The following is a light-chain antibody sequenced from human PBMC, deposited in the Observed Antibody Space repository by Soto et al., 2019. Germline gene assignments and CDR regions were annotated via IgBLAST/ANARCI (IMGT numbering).Light chain of an antibody. J-gene: IGKJ1*01. Sequence: ENVLTQSPATLSLSPGERATLSCRASQSVSSSYLAWYQQKPGQAPRLLIYGASTRATGIPARFSGSGSGTEFTLTMSSLQSEDFAVYYCQQYNKWPRTFGQGTKVDIK. V-gene: IGKV3-15*01. CDR1: QSVSSSY. CDR3: QQYNKWPRT. CDR2: GAS.